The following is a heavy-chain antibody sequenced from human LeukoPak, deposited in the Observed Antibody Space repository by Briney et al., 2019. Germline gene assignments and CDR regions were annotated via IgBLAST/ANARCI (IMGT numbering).Heavy chain of an antibody. Sequence: SETLSLTCTVSGGSVSGYYWSWIRQPAGKGLEWIGRIRTSGSTNYNPSLKSRVTISVDKSKNQFSLKLSSVTAADTAVYYCARGSYCSGGSCLLYYYYYMDVWGKGTTVTVSS. J-gene: IGHJ6*03. CDR2: IRTSGST. CDR1: GGSVSGYY. D-gene: IGHD2-15*01. CDR3: ARGSYCSGGSCLLYYYYYMDV. V-gene: IGHV4-4*07.